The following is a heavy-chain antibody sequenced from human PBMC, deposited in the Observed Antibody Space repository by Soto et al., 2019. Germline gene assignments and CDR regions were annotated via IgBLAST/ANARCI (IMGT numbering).Heavy chain of an antibody. D-gene: IGHD3-10*01. CDR1: GGSISRGDSY. CDR3: ARTFYYGSGTSDY. Sequence: PSATLSLTCTVSGGSISRGDSYWTWIRQHPGTGLEWIGYIYYSGSAYYNPSLKSRVTISVDTSRSQFSLKLSSVTAADTAVYYCARTFYYGSGTSDYWGQGTLVTVSS. CDR2: IYYSGSA. V-gene: IGHV4-31*03. J-gene: IGHJ4*02.